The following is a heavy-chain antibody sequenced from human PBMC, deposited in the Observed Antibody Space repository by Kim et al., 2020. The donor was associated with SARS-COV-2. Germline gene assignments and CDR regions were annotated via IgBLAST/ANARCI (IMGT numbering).Heavy chain of an antibody. CDR2: IYYSGST. Sequence: SETLSLTCTVSGGSISSGGYYWSWIRQHPGKGLEWIGYIYYSGSTYYNPSLKSRVTISVDTSKNQFSLKLSSVTAADTAVYYCARARITMIVVVKYFDYWGQGTLVPVPS. D-gene: IGHD3-22*01. J-gene: IGHJ4*02. CDR3: ARARITMIVVVKYFDY. CDR1: GGSISSGGYY. V-gene: IGHV4-31*03.